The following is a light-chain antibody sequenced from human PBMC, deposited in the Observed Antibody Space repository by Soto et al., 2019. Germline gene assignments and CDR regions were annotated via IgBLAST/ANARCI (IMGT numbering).Light chain of an antibody. V-gene: IGLV1-40*01. Sequence: QAVVTQPPSVSGAPGQRVTISCTGSSSNIGAGYDVHWYQQLPGTAPKLLLYGDSNRPSGVPDRFSGSKSGTSASLAITGLQAEDEAAYYCQSYDSSLVVFGGGTKLTVL. CDR2: GDS. CDR1: SSNIGAGYD. J-gene: IGLJ2*01. CDR3: QSYDSSLVV.